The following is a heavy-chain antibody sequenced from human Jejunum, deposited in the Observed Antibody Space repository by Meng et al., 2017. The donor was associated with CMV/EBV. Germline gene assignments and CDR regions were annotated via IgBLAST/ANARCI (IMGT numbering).Heavy chain of an antibody. V-gene: IGHV2-5*02. CDR2: IYRGDDK. CDR1: GFSPSTSGEG. Sequence: QIPLKESGPTLVKPPQPLTLTCSFSGFSPSTSGEGVGWIRQPPGKALEWLALIYRGDDKRYSPSLNSRLTIAKDTSKNEVVLTLTNMGPIDTGTYYCAHFVGGYYPSRPDYWGQGTLVTVSS. J-gene: IGHJ4*02. D-gene: IGHD1-26*01. CDR3: AHFVGGYYPSRPDY.